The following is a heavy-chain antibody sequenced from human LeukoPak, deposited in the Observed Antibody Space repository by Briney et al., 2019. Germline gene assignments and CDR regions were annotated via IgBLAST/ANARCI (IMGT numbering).Heavy chain of an antibody. D-gene: IGHD3-3*01. CDR3: AREYYDFWSGSSDY. CDR1: GGSISSSSYY. J-gene: IGHJ4*02. CDR2: IYYSGST. Sequence: SETLSLTCTVSGGSISSSSYYWGWLRQPPGKGLEWIGSIYYSGSTYYNPSLKSRVTISVDTSKNQFSLKLSSVTAADTAVYYCAREYYDFWSGSSDYWGQGTLVTVSS. V-gene: IGHV4-39*07.